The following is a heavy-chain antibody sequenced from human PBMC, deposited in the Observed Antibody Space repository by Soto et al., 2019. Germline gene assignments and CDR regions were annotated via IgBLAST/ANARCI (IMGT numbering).Heavy chain of an antibody. Sequence: QVQLVESGGGLVKPGGSLRLSCAASGFTFSGYYMSWIRQAPGKGLEWISYISSSGTTENYADSVKGRFTVSRDNAQNSLYLQVNSVRAEDTAVYYCARDRGAVVGQYFDYWGQGTLVTVSS. V-gene: IGHV3-11*01. D-gene: IGHD6-19*01. CDR2: ISSSGTTE. CDR3: ARDRGAVVGQYFDY. CDR1: GFTFSGYY. J-gene: IGHJ4*02.